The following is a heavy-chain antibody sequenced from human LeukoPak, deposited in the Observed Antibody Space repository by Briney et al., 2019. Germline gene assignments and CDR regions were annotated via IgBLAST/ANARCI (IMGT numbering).Heavy chain of an antibody. CDR3: ARDLKYGDSYYYYMDV. CDR1: GFTFSKYW. J-gene: IGHJ6*03. D-gene: IGHD4-17*01. Sequence: GGSLRLSCAASGFTFSKYWMSWVRQAPGKGLEWVSSISSTSTFIYYADSVKGRFIISRDNAKDSLYLHMNSLRAEDTAIYYCARDLKYGDSYYYYMDVWGKGTTVTVSS. V-gene: IGHV3-21*01. CDR2: ISSTSTFI.